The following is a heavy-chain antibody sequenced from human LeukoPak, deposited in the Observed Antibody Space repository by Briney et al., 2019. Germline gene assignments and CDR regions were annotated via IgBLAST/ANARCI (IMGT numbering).Heavy chain of an antibody. V-gene: IGHV4-34*01. Sequence: TSETLSLTCAVSGGAFSNYFWTWIRQPPGKGLEWIAEINDSGSTNSNSSLRSRVAISLDTSKNQFSLRLTSVTAADTGVYYCARGQYCSTTTCYSARRYFDFWGQGTLVTVSS. CDR2: INDSGST. CDR1: GGAFSNYF. CDR3: ARGQYCSTTTCYSARRYFDF. J-gene: IGHJ4*02. D-gene: IGHD2-2*01.